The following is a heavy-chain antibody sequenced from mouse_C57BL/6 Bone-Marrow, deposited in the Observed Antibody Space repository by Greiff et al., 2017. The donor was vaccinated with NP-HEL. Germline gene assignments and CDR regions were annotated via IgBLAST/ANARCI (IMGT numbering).Heavy chain of an antibody. CDR1: GFTFSSYA. Sequence: EVKVVESGGGLVKPGGSLKLSCAASGFTFSSYAMSWVRQTPEKRLEWVATISDGGSYTYYPDNVKGRFTISRDNAKNNLYLQMSHLKSEDTAMYYCARSGDYDVFHYYAMDYWGQGTSVTVSS. CDR2: ISDGGSYT. J-gene: IGHJ4*01. D-gene: IGHD2-4*01. V-gene: IGHV5-4*03. CDR3: ARSGDYDVFHYYAMDY.